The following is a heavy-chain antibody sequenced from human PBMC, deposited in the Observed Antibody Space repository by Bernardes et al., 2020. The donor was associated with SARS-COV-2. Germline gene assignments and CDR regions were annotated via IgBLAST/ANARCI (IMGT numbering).Heavy chain of an antibody. Sequence: SETLSLTCSLPGDSINSASYRWAWIRQAPGKGLEWIGSLSVGGNTYYTPSLRSRVTLAAATSNTPFSLRLNSVTAADTAVYFCAKFQVLRHLGWSLSWLEYYSDAWGQGTLVTVSS. V-gene: IGHV4-39*01. CDR1: GDSINSASYR. D-gene: IGHD3-9*01. CDR3: AKFQVLRHLGWSLSWLEYYSDA. J-gene: IGHJ4*02. CDR2: LSVGGNT.